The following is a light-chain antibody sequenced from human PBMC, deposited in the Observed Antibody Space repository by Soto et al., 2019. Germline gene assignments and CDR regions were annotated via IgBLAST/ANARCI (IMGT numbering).Light chain of an antibody. J-gene: IGKJ4*01. CDR3: QQYYNWPLT. CDR1: QSVSGY. CDR2: GAS. Sequence: EIVLTQSPATLSLSPGERATLSCRASQSVSGYLAWYQHKPGQAPRLLIYGASSRATGIPDRFSGSGSGTDFTLTISRLEPEDFAVYFCQQYYNWPLTFGGGTKVDIK. V-gene: IGKV3-11*01.